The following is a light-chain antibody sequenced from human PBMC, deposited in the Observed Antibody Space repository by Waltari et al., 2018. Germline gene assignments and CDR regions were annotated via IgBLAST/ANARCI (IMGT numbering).Light chain of an antibody. CDR1: SSDVGSYNL. V-gene: IGLV2-23*03. Sequence: QSALTQPASVSGSPGQSITISCTGTSSDVGSYNLVSWYQHHPGKAPKLMIYEGSKRPSGVSNRFSGSKSGNTASLTISGLQAEDEADYYCYSYAGSNTFVFGGGTKLTVL. CDR2: EGS. CDR3: YSYAGSNTFV. J-gene: IGLJ2*01.